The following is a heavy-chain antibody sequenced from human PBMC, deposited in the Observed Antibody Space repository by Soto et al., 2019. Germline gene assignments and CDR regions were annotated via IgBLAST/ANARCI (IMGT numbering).Heavy chain of an antibody. J-gene: IGHJ5*02. CDR1: GFTFSSYA. V-gene: IGHV3-23*01. D-gene: IGHD2-2*01. Sequence: GGSLRLSCAASGFTFSSYAMSWVRQAPGKGQEKVTANSGSGGSTYYADSVKGRFTISRDNSKNTLYQQMNSLRAEDTAVYYCAKDLGGDIVVPFDPWGQGTLVTVSS. CDR2: NSGSGGST. CDR3: AKDLGGDIVVPFDP.